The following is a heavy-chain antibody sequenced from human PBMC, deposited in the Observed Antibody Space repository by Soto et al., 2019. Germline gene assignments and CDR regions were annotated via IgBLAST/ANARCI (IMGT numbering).Heavy chain of an antibody. CDR1: GGSISSSNW. CDR2: IYHSGST. J-gene: IGHJ4*02. V-gene: IGHV4-4*02. CDR3: ARAAMGGSSWPFDY. D-gene: IGHD6-13*01. Sequence: QVQLQESGPGLVKPSGTLSLTCAVSGGSISSSNWWSWVRQPPGKGLEWIGEIYHSGSTNYNPSPRSRVTISFAKPKNQFSLKLGSVTAADTAVYYCARAAMGGSSWPFDYWGQGTLVTVSS.